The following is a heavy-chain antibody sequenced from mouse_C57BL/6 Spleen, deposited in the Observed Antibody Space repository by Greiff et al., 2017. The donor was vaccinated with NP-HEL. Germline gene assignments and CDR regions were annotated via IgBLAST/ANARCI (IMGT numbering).Heavy chain of an antibody. Sequence: EVKLMESGPELVKPGASVKISCKASGYTFTDYYMNWVKQSHGKSLEWIGDINPNNGGTSYNQKFKGKATLTVDKSSSTAYMELRSLTSEDSAVYYCARHIPDYYGSSLFAYWGQGTLVTVSA. J-gene: IGHJ3*01. V-gene: IGHV1-26*01. D-gene: IGHD1-1*01. CDR2: INPNNGGT. CDR1: GYTFTDYY. CDR3: ARHIPDYYGSSLFAY.